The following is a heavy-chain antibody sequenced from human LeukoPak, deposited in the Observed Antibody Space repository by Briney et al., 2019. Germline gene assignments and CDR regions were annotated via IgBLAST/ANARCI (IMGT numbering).Heavy chain of an antibody. V-gene: IGHV3-21*05. Sequence: GGSLRLSCAASGFTFSSHWMSWVRQAPGKGLEWVAYITSSGDDIYYADSVKGRFTISRDNAKNALFLRMSSLRVEDTATYYCASDIVATSGDFWGQGTLVSVSS. CDR1: GFTFSSHW. CDR2: ITSSGDDI. CDR3: ASDIVATSGDF. D-gene: IGHD5-12*01. J-gene: IGHJ4*02.